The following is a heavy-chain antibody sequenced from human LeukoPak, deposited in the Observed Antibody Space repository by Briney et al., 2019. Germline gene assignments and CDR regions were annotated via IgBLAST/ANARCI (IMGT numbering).Heavy chain of an antibody. CDR3: ARAKPSSGWQWRQYYFDY. J-gene: IGHJ4*02. V-gene: IGHV3-48*04. Sequence: QPGGSLRLSCAASGFTFSSYSMNWVRQAPGKGLEWVSYISSSSSTIYYADSVKGRFTISRDNAKNSLYLQMNSLRAEDTAVYYCARAKPSSGWQWRQYYFDYWGQGTLVTVSS. CDR2: ISSSSSTI. CDR1: GFTFSSYS. D-gene: IGHD6-19*01.